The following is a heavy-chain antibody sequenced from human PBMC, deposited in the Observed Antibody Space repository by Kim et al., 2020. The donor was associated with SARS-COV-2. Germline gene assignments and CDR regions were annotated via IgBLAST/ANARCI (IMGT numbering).Heavy chain of an antibody. CDR1: GGSFSGYY. CDR3: ASGGDYVWGSYRSV. D-gene: IGHD3-16*02. V-gene: IGHV4-34*01. Sequence: SETLSLTCAVYGGSFSGYYWSWIRQPPGKGLEWIGEINHSGSTNYNPSLKSRVTISVDTSKNQFSLKLSSVTAADTAVYYCASGGDYVWGSYRSVWGQGTLVTVSS. J-gene: IGHJ4*02. CDR2: INHSGST.